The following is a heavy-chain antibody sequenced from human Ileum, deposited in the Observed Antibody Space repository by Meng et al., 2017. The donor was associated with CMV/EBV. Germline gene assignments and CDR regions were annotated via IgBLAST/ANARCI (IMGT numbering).Heavy chain of an antibody. CDR3: VRDEGHWLIDF. CDR1: GGSITSGNYY. V-gene: IGHV4-39*07. CDR2: IYYNGNT. Sequence: SETLSLTCTVSGGSITSGNYYWGWVRQPPEKGLEWIGSIYYNGNTYYNALLQSRVTMSRDTSRNQFSLKLGSETAADTAVYYCVRDEGHWLIDFWDQGTSVTVSS. J-gene: IGHJ4*02. D-gene: IGHD6-19*01.